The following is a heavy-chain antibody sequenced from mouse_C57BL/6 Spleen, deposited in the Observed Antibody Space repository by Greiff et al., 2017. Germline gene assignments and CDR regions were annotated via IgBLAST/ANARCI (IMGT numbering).Heavy chain of an antibody. J-gene: IGHJ4*01. CDR3: TRAYDYFYAMDY. V-gene: IGHV5-9-1*02. CDR2: ISSGGDYI. CDR1: GFTFSSYA. D-gene: IGHD2-4*01. Sequence: DVKLVESGEGLVKPGGSLKLSCAASGFTFSSYAMSWVRQTPEKRLEWVAYISSGGDYIYYADTVKGRFTIFRDNARNTLYLQMSRLKSEDTAMYYCTRAYDYFYAMDYWGQGTSVTVSS.